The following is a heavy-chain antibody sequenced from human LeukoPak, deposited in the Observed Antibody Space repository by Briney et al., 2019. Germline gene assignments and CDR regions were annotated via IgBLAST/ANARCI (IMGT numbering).Heavy chain of an antibody. CDR3: ARGPEITMIVVVKGERHFDY. V-gene: IGHV1-18*01. CDR2: ISAYNGNT. D-gene: IGHD3-22*01. J-gene: IGHJ4*02. Sequence: ASVKVSCKASGYTFTSYGISWVRQAPGQGLEWMGWISAYNGNTNYAQKLQGRVTMTTDTSTSTAYMELRSLRSDDTAVYYCARGPEITMIVVVKGERHFDYWGQGTLVTVSS. CDR1: GYTFTSYG.